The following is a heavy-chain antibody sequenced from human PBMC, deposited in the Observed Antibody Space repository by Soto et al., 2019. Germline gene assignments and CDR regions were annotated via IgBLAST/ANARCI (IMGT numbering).Heavy chain of an antibody. CDR1: GYTFTSYY. Sequence: ASVKVSCKASGYTFTSYYMHWVRQAPGQGLEWMGIINPSGGSTSYAQKFQGRVTMTRDTSTSTVYMELSSLRPEDTAVYYCARDPNYYDSSGPFDYWGQGTLVTVSS. CDR3: ARDPNYYDSSGPFDY. V-gene: IGHV1-46*01. CDR2: INPSGGST. J-gene: IGHJ4*02. D-gene: IGHD3-22*01.